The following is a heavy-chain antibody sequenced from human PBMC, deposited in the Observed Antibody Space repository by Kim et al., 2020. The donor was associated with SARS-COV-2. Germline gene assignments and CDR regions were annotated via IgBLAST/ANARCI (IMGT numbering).Heavy chain of an antibody. CDR1: GFTFTNVR. CDR2: IKSKIDGETT. D-gene: IGHD6-19*01. J-gene: IGHJ4*02. CDR3: TTHRVVAGLFDY. Sequence: GGSLRLSCAVSGFTFTNVRMSWVRQTPGKGLEWVGRIKSKIDGETTDYAASVKGRVSISRDEAKNTLYLQMTSLKIEDTAVYYCTTHRVVAGLFDYWGQGTLITVSS. V-gene: IGHV3-15*01.